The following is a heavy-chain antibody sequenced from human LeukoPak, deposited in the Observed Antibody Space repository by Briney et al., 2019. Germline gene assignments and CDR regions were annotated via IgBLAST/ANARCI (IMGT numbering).Heavy chain of an antibody. Sequence: SETLSLTCTVSGGSISSSSYYWGWIRQPPGKGLEWIGSIYYSGSTYYNPSLKSRVTISVDTSKNQFSLKLSSVTAADTAVYYCARVSLPSQGYCSSTSCYDAFDIWGQGTMVTVSS. CDR2: IYYSGST. V-gene: IGHV4-39*07. J-gene: IGHJ3*02. CDR3: ARVSLPSQGYCSSTSCYDAFDI. D-gene: IGHD2-2*01. CDR1: GGSISSSSYY.